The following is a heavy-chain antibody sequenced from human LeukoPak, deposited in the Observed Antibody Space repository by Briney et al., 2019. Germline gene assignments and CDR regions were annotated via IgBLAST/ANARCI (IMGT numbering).Heavy chain of an antibody. CDR1: GGTFSSYG. CDR3: ARSAANYDILTGRGAFDI. J-gene: IGHJ3*02. CDR2: IIPIFGTT. Sequence: SSVKVSCKASGGTFSSYGISLVRQAPGQGLEWMGGIIPIFGTTSYAQKFQGRVTITADKSTNTAYMELSSLRSEDTAVYHCARSAANYDILTGRGAFDIWGQGTMVTVSS. V-gene: IGHV1-69*06. D-gene: IGHD3-9*01.